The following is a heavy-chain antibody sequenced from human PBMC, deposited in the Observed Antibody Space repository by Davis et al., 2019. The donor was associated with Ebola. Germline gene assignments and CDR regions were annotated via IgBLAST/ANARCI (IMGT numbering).Heavy chain of an antibody. J-gene: IGHJ5*01. CDR2: IYYVGST. D-gene: IGHD5-18*01. Sequence: PSETLSPTCTVPGGSISGYYWSWIRQPPGKGLGWIGYIYYVGSTNYNASLKSRVTISIATPQNQFSLKVNSVTAADTAVYYCARNSGGGYSFGYDSWGQGTLVTVSS. CDR3: ARNSGGGYSFGYDS. V-gene: IGHV4-59*01. CDR1: GGSISGYY.